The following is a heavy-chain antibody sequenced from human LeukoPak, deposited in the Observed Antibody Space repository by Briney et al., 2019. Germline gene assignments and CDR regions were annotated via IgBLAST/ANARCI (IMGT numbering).Heavy chain of an antibody. CDR1: GYTFTSYA. V-gene: IGHV1-18*01. D-gene: IGHD3-10*01. CDR2: ISAYNGNT. Sequence: ASVKVSCKASGYTFTSYAMNWVRQAPGQGLEWMGWISAYNGNTNYAQKLQGRVTMTTDTSTSTAYMELRSLRSDDTAVYYCARMGINYYGSGSPFDYWGQGTLVTVSS. J-gene: IGHJ4*02. CDR3: ARMGINYYGSGSPFDY.